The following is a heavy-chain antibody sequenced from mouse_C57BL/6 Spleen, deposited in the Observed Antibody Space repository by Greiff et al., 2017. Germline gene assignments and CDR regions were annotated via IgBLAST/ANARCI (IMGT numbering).Heavy chain of an antibody. V-gene: IGHV1-82*01. J-gene: IGHJ1*03. D-gene: IGHD1-1*01. CDR3: ARNYGSSHWYFDV. CDR1: GYAFRSSW. CDR2: IYPGDGDT. Sequence: VPLQQSGPELVKPAASVKISCKASGYAFRSSWMNWVKPRPGKGLEWIGRIYPGDGDTNYNGKFKGKATLTADKSSSTAYMQLSSLTSEDSAVYFCARNYGSSHWYFDVWGTGTTVTVSS.